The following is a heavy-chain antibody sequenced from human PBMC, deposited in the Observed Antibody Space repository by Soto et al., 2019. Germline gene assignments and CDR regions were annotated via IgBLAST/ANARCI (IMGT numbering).Heavy chain of an antibody. CDR3: ARRGRFEVRGVIIRYFDY. CDR2: INHSGST. V-gene: IGHV4-34*01. Sequence: LDTLSLSCAVYGVSFSGYYLSWIRQPPGKGLEWIGEINHSGSTNYNPSLKSRVTISVDTSKNQFSLKLSSVTAADTAVYYCARRGRFEVRGVIIRYFDYWGQGTLVTSPQ. J-gene: IGHJ4*02. D-gene: IGHD3-10*01. CDR1: GVSFSGYY.